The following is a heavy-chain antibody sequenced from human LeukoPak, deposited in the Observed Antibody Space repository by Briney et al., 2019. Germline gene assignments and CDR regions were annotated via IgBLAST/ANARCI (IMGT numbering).Heavy chain of an antibody. J-gene: IGHJ5*02. V-gene: IGHV4-4*02. Sequence: SETLSLTCAVSGGSISSGNGWSWVRQPPGKGLEWIGEIDHSGSTNHNPSLKSRVTISVDKSKNQFSLKMSSVTAADTAVYYCARLIQGFCGENSCHVWYFDPWGQGALVTVSS. D-gene: IGHD2-15*01. CDR1: GGSISSGNG. CDR3: ARLIQGFCGENSCHVWYFDP. CDR2: IDHSGST.